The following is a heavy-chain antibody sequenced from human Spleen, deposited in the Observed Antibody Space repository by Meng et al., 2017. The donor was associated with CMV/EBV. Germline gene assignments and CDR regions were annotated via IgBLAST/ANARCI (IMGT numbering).Heavy chain of an antibody. Sequence: GGSLRLSCAASGFGVSITYMAWVRQAPGKGLEWVTFIRYDGNNKYYADSVKGRFTISRGNSKNTLYLQMNSLRAEDTAVYYCAKAVAGDNDAFDIWGQGTMVTVSS. CDR2: IRYDGNNK. CDR3: AKAVAGDNDAFDI. V-gene: IGHV3-30*02. J-gene: IGHJ3*02. CDR1: GFGVSITY. D-gene: IGHD6-19*01.